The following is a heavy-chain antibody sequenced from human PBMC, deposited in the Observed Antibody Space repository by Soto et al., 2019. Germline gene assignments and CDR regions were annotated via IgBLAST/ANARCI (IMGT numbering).Heavy chain of an antibody. CDR1: GYTFTGYY. Sequence: ASVKVSCKTSGYTFTGYYIHWVRQAPGQGLEWMGWINPNSGGTNYAQKFQGWVTMTRDTSISTAYMELSRLRSDDTAVYYCARDSTYYYDSSGYHDAFDIWGQGTMVTVSS. D-gene: IGHD3-22*01. J-gene: IGHJ3*02. CDR2: INPNSGGT. V-gene: IGHV1-2*04. CDR3: ARDSTYYYDSSGYHDAFDI.